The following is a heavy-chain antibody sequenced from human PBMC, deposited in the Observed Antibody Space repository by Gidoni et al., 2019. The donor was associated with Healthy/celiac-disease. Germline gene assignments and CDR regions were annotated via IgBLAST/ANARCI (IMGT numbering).Heavy chain of an antibody. D-gene: IGHD3-3*01. CDR2: ISGSGGST. CDR3: AKKYYDFWSGYPPFDY. Sequence: EVQLLESGGGLVQPGGSLSLHCAAAGFTSSSYAMSWVRQAPGKGLEWVSAISGSGGSTYYADSVKGRFTISRDNSKNTLYLQMNSLRAEDTAVYYCAKKYYDFWSGYPPFDYWGQGTLVTVSS. J-gene: IGHJ4*02. V-gene: IGHV3-23*01. CDR1: GFTSSSYA.